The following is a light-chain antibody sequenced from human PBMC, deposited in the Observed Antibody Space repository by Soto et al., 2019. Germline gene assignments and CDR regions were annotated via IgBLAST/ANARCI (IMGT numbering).Light chain of an antibody. Sequence: EVVLMQSPDTLSLSPGERATLSCRASESISSHYIAWYQHKPGQDPRLLIFGPSTRATGIPDRFSGSWSGTAFTLTISRLEPEDFAMYYCQNFGDSPFTFGPGTKVDIK. V-gene: IGKV3-20*01. J-gene: IGKJ3*01. CDR2: GPS. CDR3: QNFGDSPFT. CDR1: ESISSHY.